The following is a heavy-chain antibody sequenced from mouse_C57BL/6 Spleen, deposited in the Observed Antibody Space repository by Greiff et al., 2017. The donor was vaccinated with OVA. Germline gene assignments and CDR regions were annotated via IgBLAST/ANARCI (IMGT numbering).Heavy chain of an antibody. J-gene: IGHJ2*01. CDR1: GYTFTDYE. D-gene: IGHD1-1*01. V-gene: IGHV1-15*01. Sequence: VQLQQSGAELVRPGASVTLSCKASGYTFTDYEMHWVKQTPVHGLEWIGAIDPETGGTAYNQKFKGKAILTADKSSSTAYMELRSLTSEDSAVYYCTRFWDYGSSPYYFDYWGQGTTLTVSS. CDR3: TRFWDYGSSPYYFDY. CDR2: IDPETGGT.